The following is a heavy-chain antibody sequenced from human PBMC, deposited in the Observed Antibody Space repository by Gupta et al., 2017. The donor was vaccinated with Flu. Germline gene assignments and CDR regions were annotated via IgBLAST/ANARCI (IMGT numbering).Heavy chain of an antibody. Sequence: SSYGMHWVRQAPGKGLEWVAVISYDGSNKYYADSVKGRFTISRDNSKNTLYLQMNSLRAEDTAVYYCAKVLAPDYYYYYGMDVWGQGTTVT. CDR2: ISYDGSNK. D-gene: IGHD2-15*01. V-gene: IGHV3-30*18. CDR1: SSYG. J-gene: IGHJ6*02. CDR3: AKVLAPDYYYYYGMDV.